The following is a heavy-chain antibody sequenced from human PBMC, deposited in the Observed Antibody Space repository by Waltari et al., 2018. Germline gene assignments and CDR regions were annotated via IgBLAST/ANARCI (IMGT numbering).Heavy chain of an antibody. J-gene: IGHJ4*02. D-gene: IGHD2-15*01. Sequence: QVQLQESGTGLVKPSGTLSVTCAVSDDFMSTSCGWSWGRKPPGKGLEWIGQVQGGGRTNYNPSLESRVTVSIDTSANQLSLRVTSATAADTAGYFFARDRGRGLFLDSWGQGTLVTVSP. V-gene: IGHV4-4*02. CDR3: ARDRGRGLFLDS. CDR1: DDFMSTSCG. CDR2: VQGGGRT.